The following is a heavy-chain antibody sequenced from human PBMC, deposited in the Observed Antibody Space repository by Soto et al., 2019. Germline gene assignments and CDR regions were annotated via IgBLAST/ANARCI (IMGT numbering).Heavy chain of an antibody. J-gene: IGHJ6*02. Sequence: GGSLRLSCAASGFTFSSYGMHWVRQAPGKGLEWVAVISYDGSNKYYADSVKGRFTISRDNSKNTLYLQMNSLRAEDTAVYYCARXPHYYDSSGLYYYGMDVWGQGTTVTVSS. D-gene: IGHD3-22*01. CDR1: GFTFSSYG. V-gene: IGHV3-30*03. CDR2: ISYDGSNK. CDR3: ARXPHYYDSSGLYYYGMDV.